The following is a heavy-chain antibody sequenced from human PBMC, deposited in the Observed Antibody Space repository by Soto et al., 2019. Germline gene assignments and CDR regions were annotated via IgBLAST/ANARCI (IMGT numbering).Heavy chain of an antibody. CDR1: GDSSVSGSSYY. D-gene: IGHD2-15*01. V-gene: IGHV4-39*01. CDR3: ASEVSSTDGMDV. CDR2: IYYTGNT. J-gene: IGHJ6*02. Sequence: SETLSLTCTVSGDSSVSGSSYYWGWIRQPPGKGLEWIGSIYYTGNTFYSPSFRSRLAISVDTSKSQFSLKLRSVTAADTATYYCASEVSSTDGMDVWGQGTTVTVSS.